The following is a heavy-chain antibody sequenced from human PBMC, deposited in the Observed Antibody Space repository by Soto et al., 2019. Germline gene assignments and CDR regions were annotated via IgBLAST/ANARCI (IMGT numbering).Heavy chain of an antibody. Sequence: EVQLLESGGGLVQPGGSLRLSCAASGFTFSSYAMNWVRQAPGKGLEWVSVISGSGGSTYYADSVKGRFTISRDNSKNTLYLHMNCLRAEDTAVYYCARRGPGTYFDDWGQGTLVTVSS. CDR2: ISGSGGST. D-gene: IGHD6-13*01. CDR1: GFTFSSYA. V-gene: IGHV3-23*01. CDR3: ARRGPGTYFDD. J-gene: IGHJ4*02.